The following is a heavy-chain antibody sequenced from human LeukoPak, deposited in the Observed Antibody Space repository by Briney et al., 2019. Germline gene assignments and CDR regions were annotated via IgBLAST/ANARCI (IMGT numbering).Heavy chain of an antibody. J-gene: IGHJ3*02. V-gene: IGHV4-4*07. CDR2: IYTSGST. Sequence: SETLSLTCTVSGGSISSYYWSWIRQPAGRGLEWIGHIYTSGSTNYNPSLKSRLTMSVDTSKNQFSLKLSSVTAADTAVYYCARDMGYDSSGYYSYDAFDIWGQGTMATVSS. D-gene: IGHD3-22*01. CDR1: GGSISSYY. CDR3: ARDMGYDSSGYYSYDAFDI.